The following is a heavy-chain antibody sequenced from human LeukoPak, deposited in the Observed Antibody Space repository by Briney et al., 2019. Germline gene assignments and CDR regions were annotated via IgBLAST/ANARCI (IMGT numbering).Heavy chain of an antibody. CDR1: GGSFSGYY. CDR3: AREDYYYDSSGYYPTGAFDI. J-gene: IGHJ3*02. V-gene: IGHV4-59*01. D-gene: IGHD3-22*01. Sequence: SETLSLTCAVYGGSFSGYYWSWIRQPPGKGLEWIGYIYYSGSTNYNPSLKSRVTISVDTSKNQFSLKLSSVTAADTAVYYCAREDYYYDSSGYYPTGAFDIWGQGTMVTVSS. CDR2: IYYSGST.